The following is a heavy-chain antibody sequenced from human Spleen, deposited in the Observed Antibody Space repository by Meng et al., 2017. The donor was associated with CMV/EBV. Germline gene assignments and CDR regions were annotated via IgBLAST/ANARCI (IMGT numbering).Heavy chain of an antibody. CDR3: ARPESRHTSSWLH. Sequence: SGYSFTDCWVVWVRQMPGQGLEWMGTIYPDDSDTKYSPSFQGHVTFSADMSNTTAYLRWNSLKASDTAMYYCARPESRHTSSWLHWGQGTLVTVSS. J-gene: IGHJ4*02. CDR2: IYPDDSDT. D-gene: IGHD6-13*01. CDR1: GYSFTDCW. V-gene: IGHV5-51*01.